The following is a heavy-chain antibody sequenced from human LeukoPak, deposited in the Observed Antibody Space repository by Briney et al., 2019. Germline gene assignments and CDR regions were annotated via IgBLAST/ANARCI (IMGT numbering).Heavy chain of an antibody. V-gene: IGHV1-24*01. CDR3: ATRSGDFWSGYVN. D-gene: IGHD3-3*01. CDR1: GDILTELS. Sequence: ASVNVSCKVSGDILTELSIQWVRQAPGKGLECMGGFDPEQNTMIYAQRLQGRVTMTEDTSTDTAYMELSSLTSEDTGIYYCATRSGDFWSGYVNWGQGTLVTVSS. CDR2: FDPEQNTM. J-gene: IGHJ4*02.